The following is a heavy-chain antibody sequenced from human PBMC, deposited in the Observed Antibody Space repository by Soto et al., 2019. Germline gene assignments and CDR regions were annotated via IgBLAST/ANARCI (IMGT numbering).Heavy chain of an antibody. J-gene: IGHJ5*01. V-gene: IGHV3-23*01. CDR3: AKPPPYCSSNTCYFPFDS. CDR2: ISAAGGSA. D-gene: IGHD2-2*01. CDR1: GFTFSSYG. Sequence: EVHLLESGGGLVQPGGSLRVSCAASGFTFSSYGMSWVRQAPGKGLEWVSSISAAGGSAYYADPVKGRFTISRDNSKNTLYLQMNSLRAEDTAVYYCAKPPPYCSSNTCYFPFDSWGQGTLVTVSS.